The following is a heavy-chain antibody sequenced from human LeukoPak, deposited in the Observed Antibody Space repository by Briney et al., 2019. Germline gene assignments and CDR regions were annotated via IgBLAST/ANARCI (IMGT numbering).Heavy chain of an antibody. Sequence: GGSLRLSCAASGFTFSSYGIHWVRQAPGKGLEWVAFIRYDGSNKYYADSVKGRFTISRDNSKNTLYLQMNSLRAEDTAVYYCAKDDAYSYGIDYWGQGTLVTVSS. D-gene: IGHD5-18*01. CDR3: AKDDAYSYGIDY. CDR1: GFTFSSYG. J-gene: IGHJ4*02. V-gene: IGHV3-30*02. CDR2: IRYDGSNK.